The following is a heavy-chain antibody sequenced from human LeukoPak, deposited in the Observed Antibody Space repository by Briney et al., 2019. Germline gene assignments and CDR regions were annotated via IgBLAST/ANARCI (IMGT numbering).Heavy chain of an antibody. D-gene: IGHD3-3*01. CDR2: INPSGGST. V-gene: IGHV1-46*01. CDR1: GYTFTNYY. Sequence: ASVKVSCKASGYTFTNYYMHWVRQAPGQGLEWMGIINPSGGSTSYAQKFQGRVTMTRDTSTSTVYMELSSLRSEDTAVYYCARDFGVVRSEYYFDYWGQGTLVTVSS. CDR3: ARDFGVVRSEYYFDY. J-gene: IGHJ4*02.